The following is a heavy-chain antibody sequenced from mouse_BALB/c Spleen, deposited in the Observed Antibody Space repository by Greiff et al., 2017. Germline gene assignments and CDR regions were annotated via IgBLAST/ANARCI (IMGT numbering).Heavy chain of an antibody. J-gene: IGHJ4*01. V-gene: IGHV14-3*02. D-gene: IGHD2-1*01. Sequence: EVHLVESGAELVKPGASVKLSCTASGFNIKDTYMPWVKQRPEQGLEWIGRIDPANGNTKYDPKFQGKATITADTSSNTAYLQLSTLTSEDTAVYYCARGYYGNYGAMDYWGQGTSVTVSS. CDR3: ARGYYGNYGAMDY. CDR1: GFNIKDTY. CDR2: IDPANGNT.